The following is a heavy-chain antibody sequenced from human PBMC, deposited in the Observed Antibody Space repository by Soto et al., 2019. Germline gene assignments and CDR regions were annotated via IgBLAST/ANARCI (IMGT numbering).Heavy chain of an antibody. CDR2: IYPGDSDT. V-gene: IGHV5-51*01. J-gene: IGHJ4*02. CDR1: GYSFTSYW. CDR3: ARRPHYYDSSGYFPYYFDY. D-gene: IGHD3-22*01. Sequence: GESLKISCKGSGYSFTSYWIGWVRQMPGKGLEWMGIIYPGDSDTRYSPSFQGQVTISADKSISTAYLQWSSLKASDTAMYYCARRPHYYDSSGYFPYYFDYWGQGTLVTFSS.